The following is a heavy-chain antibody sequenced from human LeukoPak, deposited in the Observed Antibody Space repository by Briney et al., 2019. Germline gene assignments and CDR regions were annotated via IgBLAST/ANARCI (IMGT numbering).Heavy chain of an antibody. CDR2: ISGGGGST. CDR1: GFTFSSYA. D-gene: IGHD3-10*02. CDR3: ATYVRGDFDY. J-gene: IGHJ4*02. Sequence: GGSLRLSCATSGFTFSSYAMSWVRQAPGKGLEWVSTISGGGGSTWYADSVKGRFTISRDNSKNTLYLKLSSLRADDTAVYYCATYVRGDFDYWGQGTLVTVSS. V-gene: IGHV3-23*01.